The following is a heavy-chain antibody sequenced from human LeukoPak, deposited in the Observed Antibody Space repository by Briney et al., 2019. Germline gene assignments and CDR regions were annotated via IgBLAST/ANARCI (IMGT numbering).Heavy chain of an antibody. Sequence: GGSLRLSCAASAFTFSNYAMNWVRQAPGKGLQWVSSISNSGGGTYYAASVKGRFTISRDNSKNTLYLQMNSLRAEDTAIYYCAKGVDAGGKYFFDHWGQGTLVTVS. D-gene: IGHD1-26*01. V-gene: IGHV3-23*01. CDR2: ISNSGGGT. J-gene: IGHJ4*02. CDR3: AKGVDAGGKYFFDH. CDR1: AFTFSNYA.